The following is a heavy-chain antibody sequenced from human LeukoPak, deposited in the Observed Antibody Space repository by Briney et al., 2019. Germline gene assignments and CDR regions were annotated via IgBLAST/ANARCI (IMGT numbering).Heavy chain of an antibody. CDR2: IYYSGST. CDR1: GGSISSYY. J-gene: IGHJ5*02. CDR3: ARLGSGSYLFDP. D-gene: IGHD1-26*01. Sequence: SETLSLTCTVSGGSISSYYWSWIRQPPGKGLEWIGYIYYSGSTNYNPSLKSRVTISVDTSKNQFSLKLSSVTAADTAVYYCARLGSGSYLFDPWGQGTLVTVSS. V-gene: IGHV4-59*08.